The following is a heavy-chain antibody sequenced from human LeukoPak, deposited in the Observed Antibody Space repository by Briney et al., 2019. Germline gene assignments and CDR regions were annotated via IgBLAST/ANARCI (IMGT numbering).Heavy chain of an antibody. J-gene: IGHJ4*02. CDR1: GGSISSYY. V-gene: IGHV4-59*08. CDR2: IYYRGST. Sequence: SETLSLTCTVSGGSISSYYWSWIRQPPGQGLEWIGYIYYRGSTNYNPSLKSRVTISVDPSKNQYSLKLGSVTAADTAVYYCARQMSGSSGLDYWGQGTLVTVSS. CDR3: ARQMSGSSGLDY. D-gene: IGHD6-19*01.